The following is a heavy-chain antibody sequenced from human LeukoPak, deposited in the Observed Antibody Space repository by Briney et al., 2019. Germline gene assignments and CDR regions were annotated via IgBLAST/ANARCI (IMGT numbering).Heavy chain of an antibody. D-gene: IGHD6-19*01. V-gene: IGHV1-69*01. CDR3: ARDGVAVAGTED. Sequence: SVKVSCKASGGTFSSYAISWVRQAPGQGLEWMGGIIPIFGTANYAQKFQGRVTITADESTSTAYMELSSLRSEDTAVYYCARDGVAVAGTEDWGQGTLVTVSS. CDR2: IIPIFGTA. J-gene: IGHJ4*02. CDR1: GGTFSSYA.